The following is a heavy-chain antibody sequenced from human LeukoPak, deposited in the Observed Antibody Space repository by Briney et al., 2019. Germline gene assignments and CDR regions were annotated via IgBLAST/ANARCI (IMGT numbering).Heavy chain of an antibody. CDR2: ISAYNGNT. D-gene: IGHD3-10*01. CDR3: ARAGGSRYYGSGNFDY. CDR1: GYTFTSYD. Sequence: EASVKVSCKASGYTFTSYDISWVRQAPGQGLEWVGWISAYNGNTNYAQKLQGRVTMTTDTSTSTAYMELRSLRSDDTAVYYCARAGGSRYYGSGNFDYWGQGTLVTVSS. J-gene: IGHJ4*02. V-gene: IGHV1-18*01.